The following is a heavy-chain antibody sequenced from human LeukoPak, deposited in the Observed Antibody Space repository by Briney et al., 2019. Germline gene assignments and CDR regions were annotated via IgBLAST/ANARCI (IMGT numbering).Heavy chain of an antibody. J-gene: IGHJ4*02. CDR3: ARHYTGIAAAGTLYYFDY. V-gene: IGHV5-51*01. D-gene: IGHD6-13*01. CDR2: IYPGDSDT. Sequence: GESLKISCKGSGYSFTSYWIGWVRQMPGKGLEWMGIIYPGDSDTRYSPSFQGQVTISADKSISTAYPQWSSLKASDTAMYYCARHYTGIAAAGTLYYFDYWGQGTLVTVSS. CDR1: GYSFTSYW.